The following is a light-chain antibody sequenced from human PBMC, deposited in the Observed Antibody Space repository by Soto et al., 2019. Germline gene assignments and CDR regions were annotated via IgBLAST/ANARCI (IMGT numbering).Light chain of an antibody. CDR1: QSVLYSSNNKNY. CDR2: WAS. V-gene: IGKV4-1*01. CDR3: QQYYSTLWT. Sequence: DIVMTQSPDSLAVSLGERATINCKSSQSVLYSSNNKNYLAWYQQKPGQPPKLLIYWASTRESGVPDRFSGSGSGTYFTLTLGSLQAEDVAVYYCQQYYSTLWTFGQGAKVEIK. J-gene: IGKJ1*01.